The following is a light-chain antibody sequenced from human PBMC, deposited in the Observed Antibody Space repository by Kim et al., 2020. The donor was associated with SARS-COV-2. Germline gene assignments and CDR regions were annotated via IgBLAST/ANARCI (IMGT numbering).Light chain of an antibody. J-gene: IGLJ3*02. Sequence: SYELTQPPSVSVSPGQTANITCSGDKLGDKYACWYQQKPGQSPVLVIYQDSKRPSGIPERFSGSNSGNTATLTISGTQAMDEADYYCQAWDSSTYWVFGGGTKLTVL. CDR3: QAWDSSTYWV. V-gene: IGLV3-1*01. CDR1: KLGDKY. CDR2: QDS.